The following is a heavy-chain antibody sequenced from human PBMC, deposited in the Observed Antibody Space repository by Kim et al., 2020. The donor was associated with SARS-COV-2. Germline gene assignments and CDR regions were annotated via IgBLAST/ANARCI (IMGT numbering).Heavy chain of an antibody. J-gene: IGHJ3*02. CDR3: ARMATNFFTAFDI. CDR1: GGSISSSSYY. D-gene: IGHD5-12*01. CDR2: IYYSGST. Sequence: SETLSLTCTVSGGSISSSSYYWGWIRQPPGKGLEWIGSIYYSGSTYYNPSLQSRVTISVDTSKNQFSLKLSSVTAADTAVYYCARMATNFFTAFDIWGQGTMVTVSS. V-gene: IGHV4-39*07.